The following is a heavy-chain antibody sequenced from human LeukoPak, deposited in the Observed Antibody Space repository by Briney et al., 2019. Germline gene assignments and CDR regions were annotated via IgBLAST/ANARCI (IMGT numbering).Heavy chain of an antibody. J-gene: IGHJ4*02. V-gene: IGHV5-51*01. Sequence: CSSSWIGLVRQMPGNGLEWMGIIYPGDSDTRYSPSLQGQVTISVDTSIGTAYLQWSSLKASDTAIYYCARQNDFRLDYWGQGTLVTVSS. CDR1: CSSSW. CDR2: IYPGDSDT. D-gene: IGHD3-3*01. CDR3: ARQNDFRLDY.